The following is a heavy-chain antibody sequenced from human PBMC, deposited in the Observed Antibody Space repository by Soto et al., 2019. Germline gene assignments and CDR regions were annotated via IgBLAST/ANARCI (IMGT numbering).Heavy chain of an antibody. Sequence: QVQLVQSGAEVKKPGSSVKVSCKASGGTFSSYAISWVRQAPGQGLEWMGGIIPIFGTANYAQKFQGRVTIHGDESTITAYMELSSLRSEYTAVYYCARDTRMSAVAYYYYGMDVWGQGTTVTVSS. J-gene: IGHJ6*02. CDR3: ARDTRMSAVAYYYYGMDV. CDR2: IIPIFGTA. D-gene: IGHD6-19*01. V-gene: IGHV1-69*01. CDR1: GGTFSSYA.